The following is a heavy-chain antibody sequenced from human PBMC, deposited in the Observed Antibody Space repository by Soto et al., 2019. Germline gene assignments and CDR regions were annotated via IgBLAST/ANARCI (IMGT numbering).Heavy chain of an antibody. J-gene: IGHJ6*03. CDR2: IYTDGSTT. D-gene: IGHD2-2*01. Sequence: PGGSLRLSCAVSGFSFSSDWMHWVRQAPGKGLVWVSRIYTDGSTTTYADSVKGRFTISRDNAKNSLYLQMNSLRAEDTAVYYCARESRWGCSSTSYCRYYYYMDVWGKGTTVTVSS. CDR3: ARESRWGCSSTSYCRYYYYMDV. V-gene: IGHV3-74*01. CDR1: GFSFSSDW.